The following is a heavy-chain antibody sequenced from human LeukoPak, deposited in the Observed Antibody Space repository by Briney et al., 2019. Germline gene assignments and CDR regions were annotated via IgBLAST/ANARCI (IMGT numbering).Heavy chain of an antibody. Sequence: GGSLRLSCAAPGFTFSSYSMNWVRQAPGKGLEWVSSISSSSSYIYYADSVKGRFTISRDNAKNSLYLQMNSLRAEDTAVYYCARDLEADYYGSGSYSNWFDPWGQGTLVTVSS. CDR3: ARDLEADYYGSGSYSNWFDP. D-gene: IGHD3-10*01. V-gene: IGHV3-21*01. CDR2: ISSSSSYI. J-gene: IGHJ5*02. CDR1: GFTFSSYS.